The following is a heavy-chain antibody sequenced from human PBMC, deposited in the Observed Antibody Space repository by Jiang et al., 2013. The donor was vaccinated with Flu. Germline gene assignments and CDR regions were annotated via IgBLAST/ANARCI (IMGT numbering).Heavy chain of an antibody. D-gene: IGHD2-21*02. Sequence: GPGLVKPSETLSLTCTVSSGSISSHYWSWIRQPPGKGLEWIGYIHNSGTTNYNPSLKSRVTISIDTSTNQFSLKLISVTAPDTAVYYCARSYCGGDCYSMFGYSYYGMDVWGQGTTATVSS. V-gene: IGHV4-59*08. CDR1: SGSISSHY. CDR2: IHNSGTT. CDR3: ARSYCGGDCYSMFGYSYYGMDV. J-gene: IGHJ6*02.